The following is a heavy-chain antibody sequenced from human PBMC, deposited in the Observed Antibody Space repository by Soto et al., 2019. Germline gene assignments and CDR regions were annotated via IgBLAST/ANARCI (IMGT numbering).Heavy chain of an antibody. CDR3: AKEGWGGSYEPYFDY. D-gene: IGHD1-26*01. CDR1: GFPSDTYY. Sequence: XESLRLSCAACGFPSDTYYMSWVRQAPGKGLEWVSGINGRGDRTFVADSVKGRFSISRDISTDTVYLQMNSLKPEETAVYYCAKEGWGGSYEPYFDYWGQGTVVTVSS. J-gene: IGHJ4*02. CDR2: INGRGDRT. V-gene: IGHV3-23*01.